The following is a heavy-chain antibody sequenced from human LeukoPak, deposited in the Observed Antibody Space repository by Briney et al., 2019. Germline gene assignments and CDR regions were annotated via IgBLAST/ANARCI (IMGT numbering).Heavy chain of an antibody. CDR1: GYTFTGYY. CDR3: ARDNADCSGGSCYSVHAFDI. J-gene: IGHJ3*02. D-gene: IGHD2-15*01. Sequence: ASVKVSCKASGYTFTGYYMHWVRQAPGQGLEWVGWINPNSGGTNYAQKFQGRVTMTRDTSISTAYMELSRLRSDDTAVYYCARDNADCSGGSCYSVHAFDIWGQGTMVTVSS. CDR2: INPNSGGT. V-gene: IGHV1-2*02.